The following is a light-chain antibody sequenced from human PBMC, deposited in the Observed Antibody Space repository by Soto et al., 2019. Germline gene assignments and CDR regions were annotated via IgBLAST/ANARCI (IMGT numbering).Light chain of an antibody. Sequence: QSVLTQPPSVSAAPGQKVTISCSGSSSNIGNNYVFWYQQLPGTAPKLLIYDNNKRPSGIPDRFSGSKSGTSATLGITGLQTGDEADYYCGTWDSSLSAGVVFGGGTKLTVL. CDR2: DNN. CDR1: SSNIGNNY. V-gene: IGLV1-51*01. J-gene: IGLJ2*01. CDR3: GTWDSSLSAGVV.